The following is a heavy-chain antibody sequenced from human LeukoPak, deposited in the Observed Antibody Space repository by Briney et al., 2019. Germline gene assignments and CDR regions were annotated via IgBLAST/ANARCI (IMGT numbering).Heavy chain of an antibody. CDR2: INWSGGST. CDR1: GFTFSSYW. CDR3: ARGAYYYDSSGYWDV. Sequence: PGGSLRLSCAASGFTFSSYWMSWVRQAPGKGLEWVSGINWSGGSTGYADSVKGRFTISRDNAKNSLYLQMNSLRAEDTALYYCARGAYYYDSSGYWDVWGKGTTVTVSS. D-gene: IGHD3-22*01. J-gene: IGHJ6*04. V-gene: IGHV3-20*04.